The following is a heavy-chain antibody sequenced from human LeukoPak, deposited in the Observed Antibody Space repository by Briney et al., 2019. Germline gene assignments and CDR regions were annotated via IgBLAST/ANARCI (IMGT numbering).Heavy chain of an antibody. Sequence: GGSLRLSCAASGFTFSSYWMSWVRQAPGKGLEWVANIKQDGSEKYYVDSVKGRFTISRDNAKNSLYLQMNSLRAEDTALYYCAKGHNWSGPPFDYWGQGTLVTVSS. CDR3: AKGHNWSGPPFDY. D-gene: IGHD1-1*01. V-gene: IGHV3-7*03. CDR2: IKQDGSEK. J-gene: IGHJ4*02. CDR1: GFTFSSYW.